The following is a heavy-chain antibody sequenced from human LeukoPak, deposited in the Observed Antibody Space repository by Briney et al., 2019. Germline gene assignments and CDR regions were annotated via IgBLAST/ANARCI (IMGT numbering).Heavy chain of an antibody. CDR3: ARSPPGWYYDNSGQYYFDT. CDR2: ISFTGNT. J-gene: IGHJ4*02. V-gene: IGHV4-59*08. CDR1: GGSISGYY. Sequence: PSETLSLTCTVSGGSISGYYWSWIRQSPGKRLEWIAYISFTGNTNYNPSLKSRVTISLDTSKTHFSLTLSSLTAAYTAVYYCARSPPGWYYDNSGQYYFDTWGQGALVTVSS. D-gene: IGHD3-22*01.